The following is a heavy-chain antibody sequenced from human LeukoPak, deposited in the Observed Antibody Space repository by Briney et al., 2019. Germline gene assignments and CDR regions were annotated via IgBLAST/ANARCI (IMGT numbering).Heavy chain of an antibody. CDR1: GFIFNNYG. V-gene: IGHV3-23*01. CDR2: ISNDGGGT. D-gene: IGHD3-22*01. J-gene: IGHJ5*02. CDR3: AEGSSGYFADL. Sequence: GSLRLSCAASGFIFNNYGLIWVRQAPGKGLEWVSAISNDGGGTTYADFVNGRFTISRDNSKNTLFLQMNSLRAEDTALYYCAEGSSGYFADLWGQGTLVTVSS.